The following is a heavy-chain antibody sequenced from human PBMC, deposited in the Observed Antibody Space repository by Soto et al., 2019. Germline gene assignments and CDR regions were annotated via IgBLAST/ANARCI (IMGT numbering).Heavy chain of an antibody. V-gene: IGHV1-8*02. Sequence: QVQLVQSGAEVKEPGASVRVSCKDSGYTFINFDITWVRQATGQGLEWMGWMNPGSGKTGYANKFQGRVTMTRDAATGTAHLELSSLTSEDAAVEHCARMASAVTLNWCDPWGQGTLVTVSS. J-gene: IGHJ5*02. CDR2: MNPGSGKT. D-gene: IGHD6-13*01. CDR1: GYTFINFD. CDR3: ARMASAVTLNWCDP.